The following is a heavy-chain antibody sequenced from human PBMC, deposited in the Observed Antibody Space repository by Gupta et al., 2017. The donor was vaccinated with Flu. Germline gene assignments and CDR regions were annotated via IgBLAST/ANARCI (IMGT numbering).Heavy chain of an antibody. J-gene: IGHJ6*02. CDR2: LSCCGIGT. Sequence: EVQLLESGGGLVQPGGSLRLSCAASGFPFNTYAMHWVRQAPGKGLAWGSGLSCCGIGTLYADAGKGRFTIYRDKSRKTLYLQMKSLREADKAIYYCAKSVAPTTLRYGVDVWGQGTTVTVSS. CDR3: AKSVAPTTLRYGVDV. V-gene: IGHV3-23*01. D-gene: IGHD4-11*01. CDR1: GFPFNTYA.